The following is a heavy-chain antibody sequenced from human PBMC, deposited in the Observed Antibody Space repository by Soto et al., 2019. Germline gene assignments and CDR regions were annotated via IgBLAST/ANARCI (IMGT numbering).Heavy chain of an antibody. Sequence: ASVKVSCKASGYTFTRYAMNWVRQAPGQGLEWMGWINTNTGNPTYAQGFTGRFVFSLDTSVSTAYLQICSLKAEDTAVYYCARDLRGYSYGWGYYYYYGMDVWGQGTTVTVSS. V-gene: IGHV7-4-1*01. D-gene: IGHD5-18*01. CDR3: ARDLRGYSYGWGYYYYYGMDV. CDR1: GYTFTRYA. CDR2: INTNTGNP. J-gene: IGHJ6*02.